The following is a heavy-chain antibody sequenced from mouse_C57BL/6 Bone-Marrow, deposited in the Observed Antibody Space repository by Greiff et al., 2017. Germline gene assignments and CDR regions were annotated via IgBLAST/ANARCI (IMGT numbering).Heavy chain of an antibody. CDR3: AIDGYTWFAY. CDR1: GYTFTSYW. V-gene: IGHV1-69*01. D-gene: IGHD2-3*01. CDR2: IDPSDSYT. Sequence: QVQLQQPGAELVMPGASVKLSCKASGYTFTSYWMHWVKQRPGQGLEWIGEIDPSDSYTNYNQKFKGKSTLTVDKSSSTAYMQLSRLTSEDSAVYYCAIDGYTWFAYWGQGTLVTVSA. J-gene: IGHJ3*01.